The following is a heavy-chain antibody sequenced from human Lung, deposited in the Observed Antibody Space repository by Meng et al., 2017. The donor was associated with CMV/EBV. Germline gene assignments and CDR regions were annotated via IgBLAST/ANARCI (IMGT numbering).Heavy chain of an antibody. CDR3: ARAGTGQIVINFDY. Sequence: SETLSLTCTVSGGSISSYYWSWIRQPPGKGLEWIGYIYYSGSTNYNPSLKSRVTISVDTSKNQFSLKLSSVTAADTAVYYCARAGTGQIVINFDYWGQGTXVTVSS. CDR1: GGSISSYY. CDR2: IYYSGST. J-gene: IGHJ4*02. V-gene: IGHV4-59*01. D-gene: IGHD3-22*01.